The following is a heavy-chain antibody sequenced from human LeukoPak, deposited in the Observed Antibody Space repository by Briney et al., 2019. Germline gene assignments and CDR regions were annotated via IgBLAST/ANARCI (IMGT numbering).Heavy chain of an antibody. CDR3: AKDIGPNYYDSSGALYCGMDV. Sequence: GGSLRLSCAASGFTFDDYAMHWVRHAPGKGLEWVSGISWNSGSIGYADSVKGRFTISRDNAKDSLYLQMNSLRAEDTALYYCAKDIGPNYYDSSGALYCGMDVWGQGTTVTVSS. CDR2: ISWNSGSI. D-gene: IGHD3-22*01. J-gene: IGHJ6*02. V-gene: IGHV3-9*01. CDR1: GFTFDDYA.